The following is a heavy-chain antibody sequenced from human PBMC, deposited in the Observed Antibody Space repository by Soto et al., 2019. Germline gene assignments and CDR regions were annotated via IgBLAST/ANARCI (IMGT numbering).Heavy chain of an antibody. D-gene: IGHD3-16*01. Sequence: EVQLLESGGDVLRPGGSLRLSCAASGFTFSSYAMGWVRQAPGKGLEWVAGVSRAGTYTFYADSVRGRFSISRDNSRETVDLYMNALRGDDTAVYFCVKYTVTEDLGESWGQGTLVSVSS. J-gene: IGHJ5*02. V-gene: IGHV3-23*01. CDR1: GFTFSSYA. CDR2: VSRAGTYT. CDR3: VKYTVTEDLGES.